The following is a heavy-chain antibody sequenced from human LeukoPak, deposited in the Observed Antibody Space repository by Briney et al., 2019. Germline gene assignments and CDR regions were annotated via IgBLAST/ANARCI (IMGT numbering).Heavy chain of an antibody. D-gene: IGHD3-9*01. Sequence: GGSLRLSCAASGFTVSSNYMSWVRQAPGKGLEWVSYISSSGSTIYYADSVKGRFTISRDNAKNSLYLQMNSLRAEDTAVYYCARETGILRYFDWLFPKDAFDIWGQGTMVTVSS. CDR3: ARETGILRYFDWLFPKDAFDI. CDR1: GFTVSSNY. V-gene: IGHV3-11*01. CDR2: ISSSGSTI. J-gene: IGHJ3*02.